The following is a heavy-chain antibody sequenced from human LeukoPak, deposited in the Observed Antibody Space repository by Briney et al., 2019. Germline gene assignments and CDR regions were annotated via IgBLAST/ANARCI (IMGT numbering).Heavy chain of an antibody. CDR3: ARDGVAAADKRSKFDY. V-gene: IGHV3-30*04. D-gene: IGHD6-13*01. J-gene: IGHJ4*02. CDR1: GFTFSSYA. Sequence: GGSLRLSCAASGFTFSSYAMYWVCQAQRKGLECVSVISYDENNKYYADAVKGRFTISRDTSKNTLYLQMNSLRPEDTAVYHCARDGVAAADKRSKFDYWGQGTRVTVSS. CDR2: ISYDENNK.